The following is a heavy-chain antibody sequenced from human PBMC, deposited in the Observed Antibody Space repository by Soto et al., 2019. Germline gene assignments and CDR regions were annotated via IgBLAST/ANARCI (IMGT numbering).Heavy chain of an antibody. D-gene: IGHD6-25*01. CDR2: IIPIFGTA. CDR1: GGTFSSYA. CDR3: ARGTSSGPYYYYGMDV. J-gene: IGHJ6*02. Sequence: RASVKVSCKASGGTFSSYAISWVRQAPGQGLEWMGGIIPIFGTANYAQKFQGRVTITADESTSTAYMELSSLRSEDTAVYYCARGTSSGPYYYYGMDVWGQGTTVTVSS. V-gene: IGHV1-69*13.